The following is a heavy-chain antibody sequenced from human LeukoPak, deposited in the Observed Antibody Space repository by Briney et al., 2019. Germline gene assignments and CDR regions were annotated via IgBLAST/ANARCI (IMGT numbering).Heavy chain of an antibody. CDR1: GGTFSSYA. D-gene: IGHD3-22*01. CDR2: IIPIFGTA. Sequence: SVKVSCKASGGTFSSYAISWVRQAPGQGLEWMGGIIPIFGTANYAQKFQGRVTITADESTSTAYMELSSLRSEDTAVYYCARDLLGFDNYYDSSGYYAFDIWGQGTMVTVSS. V-gene: IGHV1-69*13. CDR3: ARDLLGFDNYYDSSGYYAFDI. J-gene: IGHJ3*02.